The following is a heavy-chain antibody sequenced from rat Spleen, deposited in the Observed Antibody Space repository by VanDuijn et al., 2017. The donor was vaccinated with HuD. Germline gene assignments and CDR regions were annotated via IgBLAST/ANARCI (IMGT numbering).Heavy chain of an antibody. CDR1: GYSITRNY. CDR3: ARAEGILSFLFVY. D-gene: IGHD1-11*01. V-gene: IGHV3-1*01. Sequence: EVQLQESGPGLVKPSQSLSLTCSVTGYSITRNYWGWIRKFPGNKMEWIGHISYSGSTSYNPSLKSRISITRDTSKNQFFLQLNSVTSEDTATYYCARAEGILSFLFVYWGQGVMVTVSS. J-gene: IGHJ2*01. CDR2: ISYSGST.